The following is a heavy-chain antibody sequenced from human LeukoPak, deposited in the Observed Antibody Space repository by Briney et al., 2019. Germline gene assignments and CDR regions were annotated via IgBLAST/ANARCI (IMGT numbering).Heavy chain of an antibody. V-gene: IGHV4-39*01. CDR3: ARGPLPDCTNGVCYRYYYYYGMDV. Sequence: SETLSLTCTVSGGSISNRSYYWGWIRQPPGKGLEWIGKISDSGNTYYSPSLRSRVTISIDTSKNQFSLKLSSVTATDTAVYYCARGPLPDCTNGVCYRYYYYYGMDVWGQGTTVTVSS. D-gene: IGHD2-8*01. CDR2: ISDSGNT. CDR1: GGSISNRSYY. J-gene: IGHJ6*02.